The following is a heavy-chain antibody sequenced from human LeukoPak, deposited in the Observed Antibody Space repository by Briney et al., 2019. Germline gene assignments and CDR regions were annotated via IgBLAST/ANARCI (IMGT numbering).Heavy chain of an antibody. CDR2: IKSDGST. D-gene: IGHD6-19*01. Sequence: GGSLRLSCAASGFTFSSYWMHWVRQAPGEGPVWASRIKSDGSTNYADSVKGRFTISRDNAKNSLYLQMNSLRAEDTAVYYCARDRGISGWPFDYWAQGTLVTVSS. CDR1: GFTFSSYW. CDR3: ARDRGISGWPFDY. J-gene: IGHJ4*02. V-gene: IGHV3-74*01.